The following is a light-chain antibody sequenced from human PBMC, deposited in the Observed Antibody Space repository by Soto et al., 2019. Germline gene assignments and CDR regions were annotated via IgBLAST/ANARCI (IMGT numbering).Light chain of an antibody. CDR3: QQFNAYPRT. CDR1: QGISSD. CDR2: AAS. Sequence: DIQLTQSPSFLSASVGDRVAITCRASQGISSDLAWYQQQPGKAPNLLIFAASILQSGVPSRFSGSGSGTEFTLTISSLQPEDFATYYCQQFNAYPRTFGQGTKVDIK. J-gene: IGKJ1*01. V-gene: IGKV1-9*01.